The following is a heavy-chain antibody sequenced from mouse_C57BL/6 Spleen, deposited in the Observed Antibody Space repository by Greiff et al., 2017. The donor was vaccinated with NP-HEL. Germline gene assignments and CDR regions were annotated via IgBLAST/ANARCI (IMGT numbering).Heavy chain of an antibody. D-gene: IGHD2-2*01. CDR1: GFTFSDYG. CDR3: AKGVTTGAMDY. J-gene: IGHJ4*01. Sequence: EVQLQESGGGLVKPGGSLKLSCAASGFTFSDYGMHWVRQAPEKGLEWVAYISSGSSTIYYADTVKGRFTISRDNAKNTLFLQMTSLRSEDTAMYYCAKGVTTGAMDYWGQGTSVTVSS. V-gene: IGHV5-17*01. CDR2: ISSGSSTI.